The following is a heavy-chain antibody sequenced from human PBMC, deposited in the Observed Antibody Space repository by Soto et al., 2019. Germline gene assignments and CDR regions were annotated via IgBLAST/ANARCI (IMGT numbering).Heavy chain of an antibody. CDR3: ARDITMIVVAPGY. CDR2: IWYDGSNK. V-gene: IGHV3-33*01. D-gene: IGHD3-22*01. J-gene: IGHJ4*02. Sequence: QVQLVQSGAEVKKPGSSVKVSCKASGGTFSSYAISWVRQAPGQGLEWVAVIWYDGSNKYYADSVKGRFTISRDNSKNTLYLQMNSLRAEDTAVYYCARDITMIVVAPGYWGQGTLVTVSS. CDR1: GGTFSSYA.